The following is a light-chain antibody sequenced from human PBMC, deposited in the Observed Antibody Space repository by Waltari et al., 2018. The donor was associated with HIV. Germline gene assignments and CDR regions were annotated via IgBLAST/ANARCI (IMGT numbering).Light chain of an antibody. J-gene: IGKJ4*01. Sequence: VTITCRASQSISTWLAWYQQKAGKAPKLLIYKASSLESEVPSRFSGSGSGTEFTLTISSLQPDDSATYYCQQYTSYSTFGGGTKVEIK. CDR1: QSISTW. V-gene: IGKV1-5*03. CDR3: QQYTSYST. CDR2: KAS.